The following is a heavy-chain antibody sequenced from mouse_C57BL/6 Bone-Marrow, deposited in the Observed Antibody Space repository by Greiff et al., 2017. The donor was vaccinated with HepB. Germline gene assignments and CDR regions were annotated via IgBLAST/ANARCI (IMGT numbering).Heavy chain of an antibody. V-gene: IGHV1-58*01. CDR1: GYTFTSYG. CDR3: ARDYYGGDWDIDD. J-gene: IGHJ1*03. Sequence: VQLQQPGAELVRPGSSVKMSCKTSGYTFTSYGINWVKQRPGQGLEWIGYIYSGNGYTEYNEKFKGKATLTSDTSSSTAYMQLSSLTSEDSAIYICARDYYGGDWDIDDWGTGTSVTVSS. CDR2: IYSGNGYT. D-gene: IGHD1-1*01.